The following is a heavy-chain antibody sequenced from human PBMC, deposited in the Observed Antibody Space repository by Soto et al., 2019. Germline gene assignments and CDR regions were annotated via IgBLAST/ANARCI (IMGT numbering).Heavy chain of an antibody. D-gene: IGHD3-22*01. CDR2: ISYDGSNK. Sequence: QVQLVESGGGVVQPGRSLRLSCAASGFTFSSYAMHWVRQAPGKGLEWVAVISYDGSNKYYADSVKGRFTISRDNSKNTXXLQMNSLGAEDTAVYYGARAPGYYDCSGYSDAFDIWGQGTMVTVSS. CDR1: GFTFSSYA. CDR3: ARAPGYYDCSGYSDAFDI. V-gene: IGHV3-30-3*01. J-gene: IGHJ3*02.